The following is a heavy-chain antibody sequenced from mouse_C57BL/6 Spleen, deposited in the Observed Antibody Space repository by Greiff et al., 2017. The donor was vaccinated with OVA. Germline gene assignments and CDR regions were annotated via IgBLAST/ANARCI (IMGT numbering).Heavy chain of an antibody. V-gene: IGHV1-85*01. Sequence: QVQLQQSGPELVKPGASVKLSCKASGYTFTSYDINWVKQRPGQGLEWIGWIYPRDGSTKYNEKFKGKATLTVDTSSSTAYMELHSQTSEDSAVYFCARGGFRQGFAYWGQGTLVTVSA. CDR3: ARGGFRQGFAY. CDR1: GYTFTSYD. J-gene: IGHJ3*01. D-gene: IGHD3-2*01. CDR2: IYPRDGST.